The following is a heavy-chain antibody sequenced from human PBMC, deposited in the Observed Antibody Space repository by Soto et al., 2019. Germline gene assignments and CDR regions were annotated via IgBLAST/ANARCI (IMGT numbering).Heavy chain of an antibody. CDR2: IKPSTGGA. CDR3: ARGAPSHYYFFALDV. V-gene: IGHV1-2*02. CDR1: GYRFTDYY. J-gene: IGHJ6*02. D-gene: IGHD1-26*01. Sequence: QAHLVQSGAEVKKPGASVKVSCRAFGYRFTDYYLHWVRQAPGQGLDWMGWIKPSTGGASYAEKFQAGVIMTSDTSMNTVYMDMSNLTSDDTALYFCARGAPSHYYFFALDVWGPGTPVTVSS.